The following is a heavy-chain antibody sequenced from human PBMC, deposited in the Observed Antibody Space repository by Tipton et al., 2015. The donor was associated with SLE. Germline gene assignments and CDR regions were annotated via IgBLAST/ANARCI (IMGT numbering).Heavy chain of an antibody. CDR2: ISYDGSKK. V-gene: IGHV3-30-3*01. J-gene: IGHJ5*02. CDR1: GFTFSSYA. D-gene: IGHD1-26*01. CDR3: ASLVGAIP. Sequence: SGFTFSSYAMHWVRQAPGKGLEWVAVISYDGSKKYYADSVKGRFTISRDNSNNTLYLQMNSLRAEDTAVYYCASLVGAIPWGQGTLVTVSS.